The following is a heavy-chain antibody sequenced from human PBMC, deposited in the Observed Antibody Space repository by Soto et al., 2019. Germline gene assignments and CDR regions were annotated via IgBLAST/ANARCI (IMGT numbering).Heavy chain of an antibody. CDR3: ARDPEYYDFWSGPGRFDP. CDR1: GDSVSSNSAA. J-gene: IGHJ5*02. D-gene: IGHD3-3*01. V-gene: IGHV6-1*01. Sequence: SQTLSLTCAISGDSVSSNSAAWNWIRQSPSRGLEWLGRTYYRSKWYNDYAVSVKSRITINPDTSKNQFSLQLNSVTPEDTAVYYCARDPEYYDFWSGPGRFDPWGQGTLVTVSS. CDR2: TYYRSKWYN.